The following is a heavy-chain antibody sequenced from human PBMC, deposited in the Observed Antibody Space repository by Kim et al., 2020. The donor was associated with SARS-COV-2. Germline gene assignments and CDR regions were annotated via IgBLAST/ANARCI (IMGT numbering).Heavy chain of an antibody. Sequence: ASVKVSCKASGYTFTGYYMHWVRQAPGQGLEWMGRINPNSGGTNYAQKFQGRVTMTRDTSISTAYMELSRLRSDDTAVYYCARGPGYYYDSSGYYGLGGYWGQGTLVTVSS. CDR2: INPNSGGT. V-gene: IGHV1-2*06. J-gene: IGHJ4*02. CDR3: ARGPGYYYDSSGYYGLGGY. D-gene: IGHD3-22*01. CDR1: GYTFTGYY.